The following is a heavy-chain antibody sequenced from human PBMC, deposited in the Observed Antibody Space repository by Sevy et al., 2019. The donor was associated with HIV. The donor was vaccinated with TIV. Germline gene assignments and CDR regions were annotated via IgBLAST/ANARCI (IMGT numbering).Heavy chain of an antibody. CDR1: GFTFSSYA. D-gene: IGHD6-6*01. CDR3: ARVRQLGRDFDY. J-gene: IGHJ4*02. V-gene: IGHV3-30*04. Sequence: GESLKISCAASGFTFSSYAMHWVRQAPGKGLEWGAVISYDGSNKYYADSVKGRFTISRDNSKNTLYLQMNSLRAEDTAVYYCARVRQLGRDFDYWGQGTLVTVSS. CDR2: ISYDGSNK.